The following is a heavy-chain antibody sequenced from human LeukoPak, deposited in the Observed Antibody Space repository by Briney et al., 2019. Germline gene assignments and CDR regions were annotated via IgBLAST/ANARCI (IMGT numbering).Heavy chain of an antibody. Sequence: ASVKVSCKASGYTFTSYYMHWVRQAPGQGLEWMGIINPSGGSTSYAQKFQGRVTMTRDTSTSTVYMGLSSLRSEDTAVYYCARDFLMLAMVRGAYYYYGMDVWGQGTTVTVSS. CDR3: ARDFLMLAMVRGAYYYYGMDV. CDR2: INPSGGST. CDR1: GYTFTSYY. J-gene: IGHJ6*02. V-gene: IGHV1-46*01. D-gene: IGHD3-10*01.